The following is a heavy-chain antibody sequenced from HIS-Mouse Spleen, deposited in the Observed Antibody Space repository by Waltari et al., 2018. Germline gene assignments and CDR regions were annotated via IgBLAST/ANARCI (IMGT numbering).Heavy chain of an antibody. V-gene: IGHV3-7*01. J-gene: IGHJ4*02. Sequence: EVQLVEAGGGLVQPGGSLRLSCAASGFTFSSYWMSWVRQAPGEGREWVSNIKKDGSEKYYLDSVKGRFTISRDNAKNSLYLQMNSLRAEDTAVYYCAREGDSGSYFDYWGQGTLVTVSS. CDR2: IKKDGSEK. CDR3: AREGDSGSYFDY. D-gene: IGHD1-26*01. CDR1: GFTFSSYW.